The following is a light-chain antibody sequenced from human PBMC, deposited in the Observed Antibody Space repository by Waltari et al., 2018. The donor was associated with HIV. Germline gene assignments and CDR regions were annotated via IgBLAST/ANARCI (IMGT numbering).Light chain of an antibody. CDR2: MVS. CDR1: QSLVYSDGDTY. CDR3: MQGIHWPYT. Sequence: DVVMTQSPLSLPVALGQPASLSCRFSQSLVYSDGDTYLSWFQQRPGQSPRRLIYMVSKRDSGVPDRFSGSGAGTNFTLKISRVEAEDVKIYYCMQGIHWPYTFGQGTKLEIK. V-gene: IGKV2-30*01. J-gene: IGKJ2*01.